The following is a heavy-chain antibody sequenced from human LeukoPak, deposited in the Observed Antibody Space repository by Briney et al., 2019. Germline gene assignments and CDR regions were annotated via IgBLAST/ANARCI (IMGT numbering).Heavy chain of an antibody. D-gene: IGHD3-3*01. CDR1: GGTFSSYA. Sequence: SVKVSCKASGGTFSSYAISWVQQAPGQGLEWMGRIIPIFGTANYAQRFQGRVTITTDESTSTAYMELSSLRSEDTAVYYCARTLKSDDFWSGYYYYYMDVWGKGTTVTVSS. CDR3: ARTLKSDDFWSGYYYYYMDV. J-gene: IGHJ6*03. CDR2: IIPIFGTA. V-gene: IGHV1-69*05.